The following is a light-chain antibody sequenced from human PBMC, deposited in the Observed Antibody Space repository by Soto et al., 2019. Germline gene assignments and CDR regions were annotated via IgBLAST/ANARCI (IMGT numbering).Light chain of an antibody. J-gene: IGKJ2*01. CDR2: AAS. CDR3: QQTYTTPYT. CDR1: QSISSY. Sequence: DIQMTQSPSSLSASMGDSVTITCRATQSISSYLNWYQQKPGKAPNLLIYAASSLQSGVPSRFSGSGSGTYFALTISTLQPEDSATYYCQQTYTTPYTFGQGTNLEIK. V-gene: IGKV1-39*01.